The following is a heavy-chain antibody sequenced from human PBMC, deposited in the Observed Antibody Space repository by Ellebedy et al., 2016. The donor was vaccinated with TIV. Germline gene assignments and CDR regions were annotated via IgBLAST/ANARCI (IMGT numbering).Heavy chain of an antibody. CDR3: VRDGGRDGYTYWYFDL. CDR1: GNTFSSYN. Sequence: GESLKIFCAASGNTFSSYNMNWVRQAPGKGLQWVSYISTTSSNIYYADSVKGRFTVSRDNAKNSLTLQMDSLRDEDTAVYYCVRDGGRDGYTYWYFDLWGRGTLVTVSS. V-gene: IGHV3-48*02. J-gene: IGHJ2*01. CDR2: ISTTSSNI. D-gene: IGHD5-24*01.